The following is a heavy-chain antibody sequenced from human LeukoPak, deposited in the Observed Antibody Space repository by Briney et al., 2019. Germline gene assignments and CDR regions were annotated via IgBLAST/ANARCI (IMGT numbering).Heavy chain of an antibody. CDR2: MSAYNGDT. Sequence: ASVKVSCKASGYTFTSYGISWVRQAPGQGLEWMGWMSAYNGDTNYAPKFQGRVTMTTDTSTTTAFMELRSLTSDDTALYYCARDFSPMAAALGPEYWGQGTLVTVSS. D-gene: IGHD6-13*01. V-gene: IGHV1-18*01. CDR3: ARDFSPMAAALGPEY. CDR1: GYTFTSYG. J-gene: IGHJ4*02.